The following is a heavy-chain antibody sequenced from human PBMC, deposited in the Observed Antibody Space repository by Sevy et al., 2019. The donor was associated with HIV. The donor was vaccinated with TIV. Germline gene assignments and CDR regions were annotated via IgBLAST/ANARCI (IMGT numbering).Heavy chain of an antibody. CDR1: GGSISSYY. CDR2: IYYSGST. Sequence: SETLSLTCTVSGGSISSYYWSWIRQPPGKGLEWIGYIYYSGSTNYNPSLKSRVTISVDTSKNQFSLKLSSVTAADTAVYYCARRYGDYYYGMDVWGQGTTVTVSS. V-gene: IGHV4-59*01. J-gene: IGHJ6*02. D-gene: IGHD4-17*01. CDR3: ARRYGDYYYGMDV.